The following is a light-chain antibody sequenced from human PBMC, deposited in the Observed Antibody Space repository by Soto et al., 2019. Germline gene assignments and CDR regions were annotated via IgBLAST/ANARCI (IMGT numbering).Light chain of an antibody. CDR1: SSDVGSYNL. J-gene: IGLJ2*01. Sequence: QSVLTQPASVSGSPGQSITISCTGTSSDVGSYNLVSWYQQHPGKAPKLMIYEGSKGPSGVSNRFSGSKSGNTASLTISGLQAEDEADYYCCSYAGSSTYVFGGGTKLTVL. CDR2: EGS. V-gene: IGLV2-23*01. CDR3: CSYAGSSTYV.